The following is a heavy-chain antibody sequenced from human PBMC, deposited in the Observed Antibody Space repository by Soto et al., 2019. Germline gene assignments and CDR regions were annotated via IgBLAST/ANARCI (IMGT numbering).Heavy chain of an antibody. D-gene: IGHD6-13*01. Sequence: GGSLRLSCAASGFTFSSYGMHWVRQAPGKGLEWVAVISYDGSNKYYADSVKGRFTISRDNSKNTLYLQMNSLRAEDTAVYYCAKDMYSSSWRPPDFRGSPKSYYYYGMDVWGQGTTVTVSS. CDR1: GFTFSSYG. CDR3: AKDMYSSSWRPPDFRGSPKSYYYYGMDV. CDR2: ISYDGSNK. J-gene: IGHJ6*02. V-gene: IGHV3-30*18.